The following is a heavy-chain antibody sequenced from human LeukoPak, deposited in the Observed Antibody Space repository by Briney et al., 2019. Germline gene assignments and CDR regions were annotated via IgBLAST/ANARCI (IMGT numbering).Heavy chain of an antibody. J-gene: IGHJ4*02. D-gene: IGHD4/OR15-4a*01. Sequence: GGSLRLSCVASGFTFSSYWMSWVRQAPGKGLEWVANIKEDGGETYYVDSVKGRFTISRDNAKNSLDLQMNSLRDEDTAVYYCARRKEVQTTFDYWGQGTLVTVSS. V-gene: IGHV3-7*03. CDR3: ARRKEVQTTFDY. CDR1: GFTFSSYW. CDR2: IKEDGGET.